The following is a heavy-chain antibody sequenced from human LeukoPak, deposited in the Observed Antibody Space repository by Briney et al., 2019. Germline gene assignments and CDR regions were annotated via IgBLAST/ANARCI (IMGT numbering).Heavy chain of an antibody. Sequence: PGGSLRLSCTASGFTFGGYAMSWFRQAPGKGLEWVGFIRSKAYGGTTEYAASVKGRFTSARDDSTRIAYLQMNSLNTEDTAVYYCTRNMGIAAAGEEYYFDYSGQGTLVTVSS. D-gene: IGHD6-13*01. J-gene: IGHJ4*02. CDR2: IRSKAYGGTT. V-gene: IGHV3-49*03. CDR1: GFTFGGYA. CDR3: TRNMGIAAAGEEYYFDY.